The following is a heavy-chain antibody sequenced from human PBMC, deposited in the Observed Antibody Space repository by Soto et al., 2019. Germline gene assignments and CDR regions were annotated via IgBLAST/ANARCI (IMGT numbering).Heavy chain of an antibody. V-gene: IGHV4-39*01. CDR3: ASQEVGGSYVYTFDP. CDR1: GGSITSSSYY. Sequence: PSETLSLTCTVSGGSITSSSYYWGWIRQPPGKGLEWIGSIYYSGSTYYNPSLKSRVTISVDTSKNQFSLKLSSVTAADTAVYYCASQEVGGSYVYTFDPWGQGTLGTFSS. CDR2: IYYSGST. J-gene: IGHJ5*02. D-gene: IGHD1-26*01.